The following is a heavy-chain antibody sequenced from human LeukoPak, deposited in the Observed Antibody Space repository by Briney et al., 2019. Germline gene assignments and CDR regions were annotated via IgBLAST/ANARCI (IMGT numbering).Heavy chain of an antibody. Sequence: PGGSLRLSCAASGFTFSSYSMNWVRQAPGKGLEWVSPISSSSSYIYYADSVKGRFTISRDNAKNSLYLQMNSLRAEDTAVYYCARDSGDSNYGFYYYGMDVWGQGTTVTVSS. D-gene: IGHD4-11*01. CDR2: ISSSSSYI. V-gene: IGHV3-21*01. CDR1: GFTFSSYS. CDR3: ARDSGDSNYGFYYYGMDV. J-gene: IGHJ6*02.